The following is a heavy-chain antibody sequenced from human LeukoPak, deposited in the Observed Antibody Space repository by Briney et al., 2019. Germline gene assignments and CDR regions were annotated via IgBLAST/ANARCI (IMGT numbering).Heavy chain of an antibody. CDR1: GYTFTGKF. V-gene: IGHV1-2*02. Sequence: ASVKVSCKASGYTFTGKFMHWVRQAPGQGLEWMGWIDPNSGGTDYAQKFRGRVTMTRDTSTSTAYMDLSSLISDDTAVYYCARDREGLAYFDYWGQGTLVTVSS. CDR3: ARDREGLAYFDY. D-gene: IGHD3/OR15-3a*01. J-gene: IGHJ4*02. CDR2: IDPNSGGT.